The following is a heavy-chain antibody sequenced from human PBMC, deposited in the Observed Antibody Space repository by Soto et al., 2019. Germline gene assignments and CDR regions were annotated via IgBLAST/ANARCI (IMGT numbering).Heavy chain of an antibody. D-gene: IGHD1-1*01. J-gene: IGHJ4*02. CDR3: SRGRYGDY. CDR2: ISAHNGNP. CDR1: GYGFTTYG. Sequence: QVHLVQSGAEVKKPGASVKVSCKGSGYGFTTYGITWVRQALGQGLEWMAWISAHNGNPNHAQKLQGRVTVTRDTSTRTAHTELRSLRSDDAAVYYCSRGRYGDYWGQGALVTVSS. V-gene: IGHV1-18*01.